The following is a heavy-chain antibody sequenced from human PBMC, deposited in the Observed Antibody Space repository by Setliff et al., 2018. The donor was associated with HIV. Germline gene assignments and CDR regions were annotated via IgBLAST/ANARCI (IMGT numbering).Heavy chain of an antibody. CDR3: ARHRSGNWYYFGFDP. CDR1: GGSMSGYY. D-gene: IGHD1-7*01. J-gene: IGHJ5*02. Sequence: PSETLSLTCSVSGGSMSGYYWSWIRQPPGNGLEYIGDVYFSGTANYNSSLKSRVTISVDTSKNQFSLKLSSVTVADTAVYYCARHRSGNWYYFGFDPWGQGTLVTVSS. V-gene: IGHV4-59*08. CDR2: VYFSGTA.